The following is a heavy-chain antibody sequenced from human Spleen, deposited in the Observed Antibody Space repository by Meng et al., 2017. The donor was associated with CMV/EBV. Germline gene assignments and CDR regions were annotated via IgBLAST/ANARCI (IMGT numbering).Heavy chain of an antibody. J-gene: IGHJ4*02. CDR2: IKYSTGDT. CDR3: ARGPHSCESITCRILDY. D-gene: IGHD6-6*01. V-gene: IGHV1-8*01. Sequence: ASVKVSCKASRYAFSTFDIHWMRQATGQRLEWMGSIKYSTGDTKYSPEFQDRITMTRNTSTSTVYMEVTSLRSEDTAVFYCARGPHSCESITCRILDYWGQGTLVTVSS. CDR1: RYAFSTFD.